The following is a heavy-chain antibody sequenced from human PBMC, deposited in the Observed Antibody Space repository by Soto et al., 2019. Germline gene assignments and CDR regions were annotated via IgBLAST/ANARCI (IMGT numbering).Heavy chain of an antibody. J-gene: IGHJ5*02. Sequence: QVQLVQSGAEVKKLGSSVKVSCKASGGTFSSYAISWVRQAPGQGLEWMGGIIPIFGTANYAQKFQGRVTITADESTSTAYMELSSLRSEDTAVYYCARESRIGYCISTSCTNWFDPWGQGTLVTVSS. V-gene: IGHV1-69*12. CDR1: GGTFSSYA. CDR3: ARESRIGYCISTSCTNWFDP. CDR2: IIPIFGTA. D-gene: IGHD2-2*01.